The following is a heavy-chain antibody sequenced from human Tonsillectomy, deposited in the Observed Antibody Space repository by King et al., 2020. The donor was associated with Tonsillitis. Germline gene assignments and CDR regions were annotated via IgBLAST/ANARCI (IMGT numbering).Heavy chain of an antibody. Sequence: VQLLESGGGLVMPGGSLRLSCAASGCTLSRHTMNWIRQAPGKGLQRVSAICGSGSSLYSVDSVKGRFTISRDNGKNSRYLQMNSLRAEDTAVYYCARGLVGRSCFDYWGQGTLVTVSS. CDR3: ARGLVGRSCFDY. D-gene: IGHD1-26*01. J-gene: IGHJ4*02. CDR2: ICGSGSSL. CDR1: GCTLSRHT. V-gene: IGHV3-48*01.